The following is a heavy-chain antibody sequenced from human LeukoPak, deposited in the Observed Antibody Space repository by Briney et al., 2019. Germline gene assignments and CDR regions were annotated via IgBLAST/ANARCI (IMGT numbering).Heavy chain of an antibody. CDR2: IYFSGST. CDR3: VRATFYYDGSGYRTFDY. J-gene: IGHJ4*02. D-gene: IGHD3-22*01. CDR1: GGSISSSNW. Sequence: PSETLSLTCAVSGGSISSSNWWTWVRQPPGKGLEWIGEIYFSGSTDYSPSLKSRVTISVDKSKNQFSLKLSSVTAADTAVYYCVRATFYYDGSGYRTFDYWGQGTLVTVSS. V-gene: IGHV4-4*02.